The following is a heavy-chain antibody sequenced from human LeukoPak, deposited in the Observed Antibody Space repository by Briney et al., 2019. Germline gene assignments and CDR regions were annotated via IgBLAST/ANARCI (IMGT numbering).Heavy chain of an antibody. CDR2: IYHNGST. CDR3: ARASYSYDINGWVPFDY. D-gene: IGHD3-22*01. Sequence: PSETLSLTCSVSGYSITSGYYWGWIRQPPGKGLEWIGTIYHNGSTSYNPSLKSRVTISVDTSKNQFSLRLSSVTAADTAVYYCARASYSYDINGWVPFDYWGQGTLVTVSS. J-gene: IGHJ4*02. CDR1: GYSITSGYY. V-gene: IGHV4-38-2*02.